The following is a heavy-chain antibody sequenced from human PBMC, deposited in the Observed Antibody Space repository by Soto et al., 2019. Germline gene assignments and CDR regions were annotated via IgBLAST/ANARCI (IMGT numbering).Heavy chain of an antibody. V-gene: IGHV4-34*01. J-gene: IGHJ5*02. D-gene: IGHD1-26*01. CDR3: ARGPAGDGSSQAPS. CDR2: INHSGST. Sequence: PSETLSLTCAVYGGSFSGYYWSWIRQPPGKGLEWIGEINHSGSTNYNPSLKSRVTISVDTSKNQFSLKLSSVTAADTAVYYCARGPAGDGSSQAPSWGQGTLVTVSS. CDR1: GGSFSGYY.